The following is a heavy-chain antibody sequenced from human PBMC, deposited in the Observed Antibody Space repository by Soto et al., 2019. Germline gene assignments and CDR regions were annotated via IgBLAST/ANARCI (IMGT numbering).Heavy chain of an antibody. CDR1: GGSISSGGYY. Sequence: QVQLQESGPGLVKPSQTLSLTCTVSGGSISSGGYYWSWIRQHPGKGLEGVGYIYYSGSTYYNPSLKTRFTNSVYTPKNQISLKLSSVTAAETAVYYCARVPRTYTLTTYYYYGMDVWGQGTTVTVSS. CDR2: IYYSGST. CDR3: ARVPRTYTLTTYYYYGMDV. J-gene: IGHJ6*02. V-gene: IGHV4-31*03. D-gene: IGHD4-4*01.